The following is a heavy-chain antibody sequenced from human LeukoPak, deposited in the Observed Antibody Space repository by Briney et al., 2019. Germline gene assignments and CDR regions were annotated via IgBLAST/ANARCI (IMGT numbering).Heavy chain of an antibody. CDR1: GFTFSSYS. Sequence: PGGSLGLSCAASGFTFSSYSMNWVRQAPGKGLEWVSSISSSSSYIYYADSVKGRFTISRDNAKNSLYLQMNGLRAEDTAVYYCAREGVGDYYYYYMDVWGKGTTVTVSS. D-gene: IGHD3-10*01. V-gene: IGHV3-21*01. CDR3: AREGVGDYYYYYMDV. J-gene: IGHJ6*03. CDR2: ISSSSSYI.